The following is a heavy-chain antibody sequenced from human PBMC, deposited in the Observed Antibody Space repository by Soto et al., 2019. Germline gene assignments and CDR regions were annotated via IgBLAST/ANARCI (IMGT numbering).Heavy chain of an antibody. CDR2: ISANGGIT. D-gene: IGHD1-1*01. J-gene: IGHJ2*01. CDR1: GFTFSKYA. CDR3: AKDKYTDSMRNVWFFDY. Sequence: EVQLLESGGGLVKPGGSLRLSCAASGFTFSKYAMSWVRLAPGKGLEWVSSISANGGITDYADSVKGRFTISRDNFQNILSHEMDNLRGDDTASYFCAKDKYTDSMRNVWFFDYWGRGTLVTVSS. V-gene: IGHV3-23*01.